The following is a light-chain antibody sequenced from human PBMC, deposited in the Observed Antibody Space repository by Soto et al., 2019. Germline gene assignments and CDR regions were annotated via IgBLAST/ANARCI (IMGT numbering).Light chain of an antibody. J-gene: IGKJ1*01. CDR3: KQYGSSPRT. CDR1: QSLSSSQ. CDR2: DAS. Sequence: EIVLAQSPGTLSLSPGERATVSCRASQSLSSSQLAWYQQKPGQAPRLLIHDASSRATGISDRFTGSGSGTDFTLTITTLETEDFAVYYCKQYGSSPRTFGLGTKVDIK. V-gene: IGKV3-20*01.